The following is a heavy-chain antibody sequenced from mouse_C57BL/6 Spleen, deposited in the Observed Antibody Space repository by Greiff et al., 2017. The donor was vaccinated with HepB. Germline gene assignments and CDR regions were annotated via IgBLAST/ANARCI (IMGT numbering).Heavy chain of an antibody. J-gene: IGHJ2*01. CDR1: GYSFTGYY. D-gene: IGHD3-2*01. CDR2: INPSTGGT. Sequence: VQLQQSGPELVKPGASVKISCKASGYSFTGYYMNWVKQSPEKSLEWIGEINPSTGGTTYNQKFKAKATLTVDKSSSTAYMQLKSLTSEDSAVYYCARKTEHFDYWGQGTTLTVSS. V-gene: IGHV1-42*01. CDR3: ARKTEHFDY.